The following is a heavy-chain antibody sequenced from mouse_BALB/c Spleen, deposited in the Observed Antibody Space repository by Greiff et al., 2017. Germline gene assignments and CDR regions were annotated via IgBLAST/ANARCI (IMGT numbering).Heavy chain of an antibody. CDR2: IDPSNSET. CDR3: ALGGNYVYAMDY. CDR1: GYTFTSYW. Sequence: QVQLQQSGPELVRPGASVTMSCKASGYTFTSYWMHWVKQRPGQGLEWIGMIDPSNSETSLDQKYKDKATVNVDNSSNTAYMQLSRLTSEDSAVYYCALGGNYVYAMDYWGQGTSVTVSS. V-gene: IGHV1S127*01. D-gene: IGHD2-1*01. J-gene: IGHJ4*01.